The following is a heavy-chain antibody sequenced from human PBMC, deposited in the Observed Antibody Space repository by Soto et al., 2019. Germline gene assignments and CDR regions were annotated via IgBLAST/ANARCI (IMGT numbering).Heavy chain of an antibody. J-gene: IGHJ4*02. CDR2: IIPIFETA. D-gene: IGHD6-13*01. CDR1: GDSFSSYA. CDR3: AASDSSSWQHDY. Sequence: QVQLVQSGAELKKPGSSVRVSCKISGDSFSSYAISWVRQAPGEGLEWVGGIIPIFETANYAQKLQGRVTITAVESKTTAYMEVTRLRPEDTAIFYCAASDSSSWQHDYWGQGTLITVSS. V-gene: IGHV1-69*01.